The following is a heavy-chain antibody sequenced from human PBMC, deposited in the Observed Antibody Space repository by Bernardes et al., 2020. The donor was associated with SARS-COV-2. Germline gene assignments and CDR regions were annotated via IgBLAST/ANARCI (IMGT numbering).Heavy chain of an antibody. V-gene: IGHV1-3*01. J-gene: IGHJ6*02. CDR1: GYTFRNYA. CDR3: ARDLYIRSSDFHYGMDV. D-gene: IGHD6-6*01. Sequence: ASVKVSCKASGYTFRNYALHWVRQAPGQSLEWMGWIKADNGNTKYSQKFQGRVTITRDTSASTAYMEVSSLRSADTAVYYCARDLYIRSSDFHYGMDVWGQGTTVTVSS. CDR2: IKADNGNT.